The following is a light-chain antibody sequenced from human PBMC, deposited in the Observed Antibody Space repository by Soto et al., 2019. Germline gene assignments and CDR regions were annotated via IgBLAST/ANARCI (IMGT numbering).Light chain of an antibody. V-gene: IGLV2-14*03. Sequence: QSVLTQPASVSGSPGQSITISCTGTSSDVGGYNYVSWYQQHPGKAPKLMIYEVSNRPSGVSNRFSGSKSGNTASLTISGLQAEDEADCYCSSYASSSTSFGTGTKVT. CDR2: EVS. CDR3: SSYASSSTS. CDR1: SSDVGGYNY. J-gene: IGLJ1*01.